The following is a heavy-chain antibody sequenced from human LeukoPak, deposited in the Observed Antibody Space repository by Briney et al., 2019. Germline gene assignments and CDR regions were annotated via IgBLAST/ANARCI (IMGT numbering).Heavy chain of an antibody. Sequence: ASVKVSCKASGGTFSSYAISWVRQAPGQGLEWMGGIIPIFGPANYAQKFQGRVTITADESTSTAYMELSSLRSEDTAVYYCARVSIPIGYCSSTSCYHYYYGMDVWGQGTTVTVSS. D-gene: IGHD2-2*01. J-gene: IGHJ6*02. CDR2: IIPIFGPA. V-gene: IGHV1-69*13. CDR3: ARVSIPIGYCSSTSCYHYYYGMDV. CDR1: GGTFSSYA.